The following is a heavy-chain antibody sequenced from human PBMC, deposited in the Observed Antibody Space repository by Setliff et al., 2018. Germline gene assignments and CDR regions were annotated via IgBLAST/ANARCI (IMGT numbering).Heavy chain of an antibody. Sequence: GASVKVSCKASGYTFSESIVSWVRQAPGQGLEWMGWIGVYTGRTSSAQKFQDRLTMMTEKSTNMAYMELRGLTSNDTAVYYCLRLVRYCSRTTCQGTLGDEVWGQGTLVTVSS. CDR2: IGVYTGRT. V-gene: IGHV1-18*01. CDR3: LRLVRYCSRTTCQGTLGDEV. D-gene: IGHD2-8*01. CDR1: GYTFSESI. J-gene: IGHJ4*02.